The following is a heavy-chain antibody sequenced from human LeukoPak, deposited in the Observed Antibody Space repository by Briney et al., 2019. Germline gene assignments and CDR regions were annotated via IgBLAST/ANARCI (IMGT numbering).Heavy chain of an antibody. CDR2: ISSGSSYI. V-gene: IGHV3-21*01. D-gene: IGHD2/OR15-2a*01. J-gene: IGHJ4*02. CDR3: ARGGTTFEK. CDR1: GFTFSSYN. Sequence: GGSLRLSCAASGFTFSSYNMNWVRQAPGKGLEWVSSISSGSSYIYYSDSVQGRFTISRDNARNSLYLQMNSLRADDTAVYYCARGGTTFEKWGQGTLVTVSS.